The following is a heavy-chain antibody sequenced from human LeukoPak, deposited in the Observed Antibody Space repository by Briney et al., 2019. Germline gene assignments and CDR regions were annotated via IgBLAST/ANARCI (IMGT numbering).Heavy chain of an antibody. D-gene: IGHD3-10*01. Sequence: GGSLRLSCAASGFTFSSYWMSWVRQAPGKGLEWVANIKQDGSEKYYVDSVKGRFTISRDNAKNSLYLQMNSLRAEDTAVYYCARLKEVLLWFGHTKSNAFDIWGQGTMVTVSS. V-gene: IGHV3-7*01. J-gene: IGHJ3*02. CDR1: GFTFSSYW. CDR2: IKQDGSEK. CDR3: ARLKEVLLWFGHTKSNAFDI.